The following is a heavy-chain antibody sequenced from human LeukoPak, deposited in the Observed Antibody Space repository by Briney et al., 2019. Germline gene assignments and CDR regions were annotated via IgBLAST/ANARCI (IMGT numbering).Heavy chain of an antibody. CDR1: GGSISSYY. CDR2: IYYSGST. J-gene: IGHJ4*02. V-gene: IGHV4-59*08. Sequence: SETLSLTCTVSGGSISSYYWSWIRQPPGKGLEWIGYIYYSGSTNYNPSLKSRVTISVDTSKNQFSLKLSSVTAADTAVYYCARVVVAGKRAFDYWGQGTLVTVSS. D-gene: IGHD2-15*01. CDR3: ARVVVAGKRAFDY.